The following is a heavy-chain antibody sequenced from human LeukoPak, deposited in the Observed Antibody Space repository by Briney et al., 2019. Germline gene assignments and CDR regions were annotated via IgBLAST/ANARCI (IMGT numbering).Heavy chain of an antibody. D-gene: IGHD1-26*01. CDR2: IKPDGGDK. V-gene: IGHV3-7*01. J-gene: IGHJ4*02. CDR3: ARERGWELPSSFDS. CDR1: GFTFNNYW. Sequence: GGSLRLCCAASGFTFNNYWISWVRQAPGKGLEWVANIKPDGGDKYYVGSVKGRFTISRDNDKNSMCLQMNSLRAEDTAVYYCARERGWELPSSFDSWGQGTLVTVSS.